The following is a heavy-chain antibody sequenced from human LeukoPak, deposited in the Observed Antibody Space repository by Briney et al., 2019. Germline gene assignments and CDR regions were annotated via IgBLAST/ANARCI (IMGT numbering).Heavy chain of an antibody. Sequence: GGSLRLSCAASGFTVSSNYMSWVRQAPGKGLEWVSVIYSGGSTYYADSVKGRFTISRDNSKNTLYLQTNSLRAEDTVVYYCARGILTGLLDYWGQGTLVTVSS. J-gene: IGHJ4*02. CDR1: GFTVSSNY. V-gene: IGHV3-66*01. D-gene: IGHD3-9*01. CDR3: ARGILTGLLDY. CDR2: IYSGGST.